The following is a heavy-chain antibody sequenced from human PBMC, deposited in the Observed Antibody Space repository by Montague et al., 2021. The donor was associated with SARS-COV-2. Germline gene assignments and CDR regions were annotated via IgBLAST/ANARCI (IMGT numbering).Heavy chain of an antibody. CDR2: IYDSGST. D-gene: IGHD2-2*01. J-gene: IGHJ5*01. Sequence: SETLSLTCTVSGGSISSYYWSWIRQPPGKGLEWIGYIYDSGSTNYNPSLKSRVTMSLDTSKNQFSLKVSSVTAADTAVYYCARLSSTTAPVDSWGQGTLVTVSS. CDR3: ARLSSTTAPVDS. V-gene: IGHV4-59*08. CDR1: GGSISSYY.